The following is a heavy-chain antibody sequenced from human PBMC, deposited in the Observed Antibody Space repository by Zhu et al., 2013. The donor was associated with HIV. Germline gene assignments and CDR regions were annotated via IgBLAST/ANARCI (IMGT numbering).Heavy chain of an antibody. CDR1: GYTFTSYG. V-gene: IGHV1-8*03. Sequence: QVQLVQSGAEVKKPGASVKVSCKASGYTFTSYGINWVRQAIGQGLEWMGSRNPDNGDTAFAQKFQGRITITTNNSATSAHMELSNLRLDDTAIYFCARGGATYYHLWSSYWHDVFDVWGQGDNDHVSS. J-gene: IGHJ3*01. CDR2: RNPDNGDT. CDR3: ARGGATYYHLWSSYWHDVFDV. D-gene: IGHD3-3*01.